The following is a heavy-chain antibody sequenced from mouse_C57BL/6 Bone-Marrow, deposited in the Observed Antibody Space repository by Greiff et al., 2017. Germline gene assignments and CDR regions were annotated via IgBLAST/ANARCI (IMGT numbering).Heavy chain of an antibody. J-gene: IGHJ4*01. Sequence: VKLVESGAELVRPGASVTLSCKASGYTFTDYEMHWVKQTPVHGLEWIGAIDPETGGTAYNQKFKGKAILTADKSSSTAYMELRSLTSEDSAVYYCTRSGGAYAMDYWGQGTSVTVSS. CDR3: TRSGGAYAMDY. V-gene: IGHV1-15*01. D-gene: IGHD3-1*01. CDR2: IDPETGGT. CDR1: GYTFTDYE.